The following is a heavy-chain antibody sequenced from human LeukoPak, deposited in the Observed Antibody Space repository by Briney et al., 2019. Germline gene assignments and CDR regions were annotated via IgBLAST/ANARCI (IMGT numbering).Heavy chain of an antibody. Sequence: GASVRVSCKASGYTFTGYYMHWVRQAPGQGLEWMGWINPNSGGTNYAQKFQGRVTMTRDTSISTAYMELSRLRSDDTAVYYCARGGPIVVVPAAGDYWGQGTLVTVSS. CDR3: ARGGPIVVVPAAGDY. J-gene: IGHJ4*02. CDR2: INPNSGGT. V-gene: IGHV1-2*02. CDR1: GYTFTGYY. D-gene: IGHD2-2*01.